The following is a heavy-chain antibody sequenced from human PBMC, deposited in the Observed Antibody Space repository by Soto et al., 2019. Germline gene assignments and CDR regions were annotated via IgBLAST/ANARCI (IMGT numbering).Heavy chain of an antibody. Sequence: SISSAVSGVRVKNYFCALCRQPPGKRLEWIGAIYYTGSTTYNPSLRSRVTFSVDTSKNQFSLSLTSVTAADTAVYFCAKVVSGGHLDYWGQGTLGTVPS. V-gene: IGHV4-59*02. CDR3: AKVVSGGHLDY. CDR2: IYYTGST. J-gene: IGHJ4*02. D-gene: IGHD6-25*01. CDR1: GVRVKNYF.